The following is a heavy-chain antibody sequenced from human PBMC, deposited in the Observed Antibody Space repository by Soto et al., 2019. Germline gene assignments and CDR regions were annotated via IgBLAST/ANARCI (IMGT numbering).Heavy chain of an antibody. CDR1: GGTFSSYA. Sequence: QVQLVQSGAEVKKPGSSVKVSCKASGGTFSSYAISWVRQAPGQGLEWMGGIIPIFGTANYAQKFQGRVTITADETTSTADMELSSLRSEDTAVYYCAREIVGATQGGWFDPWGQGTLVTVSS. CDR3: AREIVGATQGGWFDP. J-gene: IGHJ5*02. V-gene: IGHV1-69*01. D-gene: IGHD1-26*01. CDR2: IIPIFGTA.